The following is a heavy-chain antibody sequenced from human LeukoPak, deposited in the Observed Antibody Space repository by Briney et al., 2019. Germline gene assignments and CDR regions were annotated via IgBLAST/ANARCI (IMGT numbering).Heavy chain of an antibody. J-gene: IGHJ6*02. Sequence: NPSETLSLTCTVSGGSISSSSYYWGWIRQPPGKGLEWIGSIYYSGSTYYNPSLKSRVTISVDTSKNQFSLKLSSVTAADTAVYYCARHPHCGGGSCYYYYGMDVWGQGTTVTVSS. CDR3: ARHPHCGGGSCYYYYGMDV. CDR2: IYYSGST. D-gene: IGHD2-15*01. CDR1: GGSISSSSYY. V-gene: IGHV4-39*01.